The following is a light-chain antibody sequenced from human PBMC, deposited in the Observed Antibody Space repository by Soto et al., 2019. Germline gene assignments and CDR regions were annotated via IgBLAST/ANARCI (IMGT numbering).Light chain of an antibody. CDR3: QQSFSTPT. V-gene: IGKV1-39*01. Sequence: DIQMTQSPSSLSTSIGDRVTITCRASQRINIYLNWYRQKPGKXPXXLIYSASNLQSGVPSRFIGSGSGTDFTLTISGLQSEDFATDDCQQSFSTPTFGQGTRLEIK. J-gene: IGKJ5*01. CDR2: SAS. CDR1: QRINIY.